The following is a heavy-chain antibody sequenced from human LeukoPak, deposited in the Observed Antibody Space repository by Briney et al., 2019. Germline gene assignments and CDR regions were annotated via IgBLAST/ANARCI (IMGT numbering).Heavy chain of an antibody. CDR3: ARHSPVGIYYFDY. CDR1: GYSISSGYY. Sequence: SETLSLTCTVSGYSISSGYYWGWIRQPPGKGLEWIGSIYHSGSTYYNPSLKSRVTISVDTSKNQFSLKLSSVTAADTAVYYCARHSPVGIYYFDYWGQGTLVTVSS. CDR2: IYHSGST. D-gene: IGHD1-26*01. J-gene: IGHJ4*02. V-gene: IGHV4-38-2*02.